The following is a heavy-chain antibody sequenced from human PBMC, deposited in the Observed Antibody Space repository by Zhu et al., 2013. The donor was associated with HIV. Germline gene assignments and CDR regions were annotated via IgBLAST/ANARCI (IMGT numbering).Heavy chain of an antibody. D-gene: IGHD1-26*01. CDR1: GYTFTNYG. Sequence: QVQLVQSGDEVKTPGASVKVSCKTSGYTFTNYGISWVRQAPGQGLEWMGWISGNNDDANIVQRFQDRVAMTTDTSTTTVYMELWSLTFDDTAMYFCARAGKHTSDPDLWGQGTMVIVSS. J-gene: IGHJ3*01. CDR3: ARAGKHTSDPDL. V-gene: IGHV1-18*01. CDR2: ISGNNDDA.